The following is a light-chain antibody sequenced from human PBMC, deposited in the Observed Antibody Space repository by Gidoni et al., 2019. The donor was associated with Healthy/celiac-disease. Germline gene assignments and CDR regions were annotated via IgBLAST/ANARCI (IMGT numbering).Light chain of an antibody. CDR3: MQALQTWT. CDR2: LGS. Sequence: DIVMTQSPLSLPVTPGEPASISCRSSQSLLHSNGYIYLDWYLQKPGQSPQPLIYLGSNRASGVPDRFSGSGSGTDFTLKISRVEAEDVGVYYCMQALQTWTFGQGTKVEIK. CDR1: QSLLHSNGYIY. V-gene: IGKV2-28*01. J-gene: IGKJ1*01.